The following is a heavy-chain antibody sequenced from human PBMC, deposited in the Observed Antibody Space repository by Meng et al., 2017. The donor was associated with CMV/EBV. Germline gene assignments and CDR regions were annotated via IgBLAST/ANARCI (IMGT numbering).Heavy chain of an antibody. CDR3: ARMGSRYSGSWYMGSNWFDP. D-gene: IGHD6-13*01. J-gene: IGHJ5*02. Sequence: GGSLRLSCAASGFTFDDYAMHWVRQAPGKGLEWVSGISWNSGSIGYADSVKGRFTISRDNAKNSLYLQMNSLRAEDTAVYYCARMGSRYSGSWYMGSNWFDPWGQGTLVTVSS. V-gene: IGHV3-9*01. CDR1: GFTFDDYA. CDR2: ISWNSGSI.